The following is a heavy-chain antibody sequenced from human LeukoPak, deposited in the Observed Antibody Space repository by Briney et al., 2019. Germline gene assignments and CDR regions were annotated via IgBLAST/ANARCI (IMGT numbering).Heavy chain of an antibody. CDR1: GAPITNSY. CDR3: ARLYPLVSISTYHYHPLDV. V-gene: IGHV4-59*08. CDR2: THYSGST. Sequence: SETLSLTCTVSGAPITNSYLGWIRQPPGKGLEWIGFTHYSGSTSSNPSLKSRVAMSVDTFKNQFSLRVTSVTAADTAVYYCARLYPLVSISTYHYHPLDVWGQGTTVTVS. J-gene: IGHJ6*02. D-gene: IGHD2-8*02.